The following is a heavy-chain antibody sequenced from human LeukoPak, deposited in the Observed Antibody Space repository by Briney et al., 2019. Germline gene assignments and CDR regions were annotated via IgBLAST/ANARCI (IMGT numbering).Heavy chain of an antibody. CDR1: GGSISSYY. CDR3: ARVGGYYDPSRGMRVKYGMDV. J-gene: IGHJ6*02. CDR2: IYYSGST. V-gene: IGHV4-59*01. Sequence: PSETLSLTCTVSGGSISSYYWSWIRQPPGKGLEWIGYIYYSGSTNYNPSLKSRVTISVDTSKNQFSLKLSSVTAADTAVYYRARVGGYYDPSRGMRVKYGMDVWGQGTTVTVSS. D-gene: IGHD3-16*01.